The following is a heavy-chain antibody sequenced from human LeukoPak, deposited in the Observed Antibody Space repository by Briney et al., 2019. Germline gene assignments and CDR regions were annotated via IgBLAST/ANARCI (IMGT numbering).Heavy chain of an antibody. J-gene: IGHJ6*02. D-gene: IGHD6-19*01. Sequence: ASVKVSCKASGGAFSSYAISWVRQAPGQGLEWMGRIIPILGTANYAQKFQGRVTITADKSTSTAYMELSSLRSEDTAVYYCARVSSSGWSNYYYYGMDVWGQGTTVTVSS. V-gene: IGHV1-69*04. CDR2: IIPILGTA. CDR3: ARVSSSGWSNYYYYGMDV. CDR1: GGAFSSYA.